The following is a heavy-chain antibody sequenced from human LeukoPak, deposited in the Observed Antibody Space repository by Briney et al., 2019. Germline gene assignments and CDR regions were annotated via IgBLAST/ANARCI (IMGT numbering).Heavy chain of an antibody. D-gene: IGHD3-22*01. CDR2: IYYSGST. CDR1: GGSISSSSYY. V-gene: IGHV4-39*02. Sequence: SETLSLTCTVSGGSISSSSYYWGWIRQPPGKGLEWIGSIYYSGSTYYNPSLKSRVTISVDTSKNQFSLKLSSVTAADTAVYYCARDYYDSSGYRMNFDYWGQGTLVTVSS. CDR3: ARDYYDSSGYRMNFDY. J-gene: IGHJ4*02.